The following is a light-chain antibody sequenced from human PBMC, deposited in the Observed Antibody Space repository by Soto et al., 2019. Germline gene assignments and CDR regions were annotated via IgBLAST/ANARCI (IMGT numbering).Light chain of an antibody. Sequence: QSALTQPASVSGSPGQSITISCTGTSSDVGGHNYVSWYQHHPGKSPKLMIYEVSNRPSGVSNRFSGSKSGNTASLTISGLQAEDEADYYCSSHTSSSTLVVFGGGTKVTVL. V-gene: IGLV2-14*01. CDR1: SSDVGGHNY. CDR3: SSHTSSSTLVV. J-gene: IGLJ2*01. CDR2: EVS.